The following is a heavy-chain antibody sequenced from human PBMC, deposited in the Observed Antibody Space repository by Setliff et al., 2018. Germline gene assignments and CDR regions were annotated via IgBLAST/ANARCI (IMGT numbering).Heavy chain of an antibody. V-gene: IGHV4-39*07. CDR2: IYYSGST. J-gene: IGHJ3*02. D-gene: IGHD6-13*01. Sequence: PSETLSLTCTVSGGSISSSSYYWGWIRQPPGKGLEWIGSIYYSGSTYYNPSLKSRVTISVDTSKNQFSLKLGSVTAADTAVYYCARTMHSSSWYGAFDIWGQGTMVTVSS. CDR1: GGSISSSSYY. CDR3: ARTMHSSSWYGAFDI.